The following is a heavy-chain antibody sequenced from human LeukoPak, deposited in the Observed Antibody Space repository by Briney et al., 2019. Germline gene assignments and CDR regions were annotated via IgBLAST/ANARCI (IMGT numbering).Heavy chain of an antibody. CDR2: IYTSGST. V-gene: IGHV4-4*07. CDR3: ARDLRDSSGYSLTWFDP. Sequence: SETLSLTCTVSGGSISSYYWSWIRQPAGKGLEWIGRIYTSGSTNYNPSHKSRVTMSVDTSKNQFSLKLSSVTAADTAVYYCARDLRDSSGYSLTWFDPWGQGTLVTVSS. CDR1: GGSISSYY. D-gene: IGHD3-22*01. J-gene: IGHJ5*02.